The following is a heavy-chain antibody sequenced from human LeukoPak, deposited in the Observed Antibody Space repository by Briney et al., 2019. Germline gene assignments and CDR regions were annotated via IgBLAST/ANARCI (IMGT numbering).Heavy chain of an antibody. D-gene: IGHD3-10*01. V-gene: IGHV3-23*01. J-gene: IGHJ4*02. CDR2: ISGTVRGERT. CDR3: LCYYASATFY. Sequence: GGSLRLSCAASGFTFSDYYMSWIRQAPGKGLEWVSDISGTVRGERTYYADSVKGRFTISRDNSKNTLYLLMNGLRADDTAVYYCLCYYASATFYWGQGTLVTVSS. CDR1: GFTFSDYY.